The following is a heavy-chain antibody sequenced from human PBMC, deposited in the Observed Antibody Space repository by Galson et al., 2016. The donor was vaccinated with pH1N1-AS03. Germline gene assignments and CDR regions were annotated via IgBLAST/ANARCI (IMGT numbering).Heavy chain of an antibody. J-gene: IGHJ4*02. V-gene: IGHV3-74*01. D-gene: IGHD1-26*01. CDR3: ARWIGGVGATKYYFDY. CDR1: GFTFSSYW. Sequence: SLRLSCAASGFTFSSYWMHWVRQAPGKGLVWVSRINSDGRSTSYADSVKGRFTISRDNAKNTLYLQMNGLRAEDTAVYYCARWIGGVGATKYYFDYWGQGTLVTVSS. CDR2: INSDGRST.